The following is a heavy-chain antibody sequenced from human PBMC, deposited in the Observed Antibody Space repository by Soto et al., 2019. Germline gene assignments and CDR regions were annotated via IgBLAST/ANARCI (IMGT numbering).Heavy chain of an antibody. Sequence: HPGGSLRLSCAASGFTFSSYGMHWVRQAPGKGLEWVAVIWYDGSNKYYADSVKGRFTISRDNSKNTLYLQMNSLRAEDTAVYYCARDQIGSCYYLRDYWGQVTLVTVSS. V-gene: IGHV3-33*01. CDR1: GFTFSSYG. D-gene: IGHD1-26*01. J-gene: IGHJ4*02. CDR2: IWYDGSNK. CDR3: ARDQIGSCYYLRDY.